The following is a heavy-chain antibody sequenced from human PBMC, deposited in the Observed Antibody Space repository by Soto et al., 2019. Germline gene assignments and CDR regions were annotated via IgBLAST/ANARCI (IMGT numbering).Heavy chain of an antibody. CDR3: ARESRSWYGSIWDY. Sequence: QVQLQESGPGLVKPSETLSLTCTVSGGSISSYYWSWIRQPPGKGLEWIGYIYFCGGTNYNPPLKSRVTISVATSKNQSSLKLSSVTAADTAVYYCARESRSWYGSIWDYWGQGTLVTVSS. V-gene: IGHV4-59*12. CDR2: IYFCGGT. CDR1: GGSISSYY. J-gene: IGHJ4*02. D-gene: IGHD6-13*01.